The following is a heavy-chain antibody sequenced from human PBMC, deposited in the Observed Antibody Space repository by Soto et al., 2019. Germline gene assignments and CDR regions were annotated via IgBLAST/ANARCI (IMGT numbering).Heavy chain of an antibody. Sequence: QTGGSLRLSCAASGFTFSSYAMSWVRQAPGKGLEWVSAISGSGGSTYYADSVKGRFTISRDNSKNTLYLQMNSLRAEDTAVYYCAKDSDKSYGDYELYFDYWGQGTLVTVSS. CDR2: ISGSGGST. J-gene: IGHJ4*02. CDR1: GFTFSSYA. D-gene: IGHD4-17*01. V-gene: IGHV3-23*01. CDR3: AKDSDKSYGDYELYFDY.